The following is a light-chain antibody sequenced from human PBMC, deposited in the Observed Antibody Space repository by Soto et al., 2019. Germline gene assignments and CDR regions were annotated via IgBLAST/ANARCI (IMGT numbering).Light chain of an antibody. V-gene: IGKV3-15*01. Sequence: MFKTQSPGTRSVSPGERAALSCRASQSVSSNLAWYQQKPGQAPRLLIYGASTRATGIPARFSGSGSVTEFTLTIRSMQSEDFEVHHRPQYNKRQLTFGGG. CDR2: GAS. CDR1: QSVSSN. CDR3: PQYNKRQLT. J-gene: IGKJ4*01.